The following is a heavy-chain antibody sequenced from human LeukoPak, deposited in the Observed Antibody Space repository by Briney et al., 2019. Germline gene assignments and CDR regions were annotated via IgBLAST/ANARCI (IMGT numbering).Heavy chain of an antibody. V-gene: IGHV1-18*01. CDR1: GYTFTSYG. J-gene: IGHJ4*02. CDR3: ARGPSVLRFLEWPEPHPFDY. CDR2: ISAYNGNT. Sequence: ASVKVSCTASGYTFTSYGISWVRQAPGQGLEWMGWISAYNGNTNYAQKLQGRVTMTTDTSTSTAYMELRSLRSDDTAVYYCARGPSVLRFLEWPEPHPFDYWGQGTLVTVSS. D-gene: IGHD3-3*01.